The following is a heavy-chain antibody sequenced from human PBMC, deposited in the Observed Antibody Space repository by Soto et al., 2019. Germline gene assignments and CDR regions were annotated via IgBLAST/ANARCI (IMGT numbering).Heavy chain of an antibody. Sequence: GGSLRLSCAASGFSFGSYALSWVRQAPGKGLEWVSSISGSDGKTFYADSVKGRFSISRDTSQSTLYLQMNSLRADDTAMYYCARWSYLDYWGQGTRVTVSS. CDR2: ISGSDGKT. D-gene: IGHD3-3*01. V-gene: IGHV3-23*01. CDR3: ARWSYLDY. CDR1: GFSFGSYA. J-gene: IGHJ4*02.